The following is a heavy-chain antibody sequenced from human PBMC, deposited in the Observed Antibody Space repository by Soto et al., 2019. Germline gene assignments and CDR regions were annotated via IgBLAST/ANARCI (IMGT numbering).Heavy chain of an antibody. CDR1: GFTFSSYG. J-gene: IGHJ3*01. Sequence: QVQLVESGGGVVQPGRSLRLSCAASGFTFSSYGMHWVRQAPGKGLEWVAVISYDGSNKYYADSVKGRFTISRDNSKNKLYLPMNSLRAEDTAVYYCPKDRSQYQLLLIDAFDLWGQGKMVHVSS. V-gene: IGHV3-30*18. D-gene: IGHD2-2*01. CDR3: PKDRSQYQLLLIDAFDL. CDR2: ISYDGSNK.